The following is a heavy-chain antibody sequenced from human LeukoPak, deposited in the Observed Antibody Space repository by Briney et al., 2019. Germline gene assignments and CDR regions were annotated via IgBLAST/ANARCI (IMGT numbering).Heavy chain of an antibody. CDR1: GGSISSYY. Sequence: PSETLSLTCTVSGGSISSYYWSWIRQPAGKGLEWIGRIYTSGSTNYNPSLKSRVTMSVDTSKNQFSLKLSSVTAADTAVYYCARDVPVWYYYGSGSYYRTRYFDYWGQGTLVTVSS. CDR2: IYTSGST. D-gene: IGHD3-10*01. V-gene: IGHV4-4*07. J-gene: IGHJ4*02. CDR3: ARDVPVWYYYGSGSYYRTRYFDY.